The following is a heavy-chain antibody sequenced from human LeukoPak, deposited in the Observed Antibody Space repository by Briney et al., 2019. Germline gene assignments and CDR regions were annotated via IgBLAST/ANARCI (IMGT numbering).Heavy chain of an antibody. CDR2: IYYSGST. CDR1: GGSISSYF. J-gene: IGHJ4*02. CDR3: ARRAHYFDY. Sequence: PSETLSLTCTVSGGSISSYFWSWIRQPPGKGLEWIGNIYYSGSTNYNPSLKSRVTISVDTSQNQFSLKLSSMTAADTAVYYCARRAHYFDYWGQGTLVTVSS. V-gene: IGHV4-59*08.